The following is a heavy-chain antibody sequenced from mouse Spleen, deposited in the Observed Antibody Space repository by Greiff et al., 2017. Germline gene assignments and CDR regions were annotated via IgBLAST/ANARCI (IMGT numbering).Heavy chain of an antibody. V-gene: IGHV1-50*01. CDR2: IDPSDSYT. J-gene: IGHJ2*01. Sequence: QVQLQQPGAELVKPGASVKLSCKASGYTFTSYWMQWVKQRPGQGLEWIGEIDPSDSYTNYNQKFKGKATLTVDTSSSTAYMQLSSLTSEDSAVYYCARFYYRFPFDYWGQGTTLTVSS. D-gene: IGHD2-14*01. CDR1: GYTFTSYW. CDR3: ARFYYRFPFDY.